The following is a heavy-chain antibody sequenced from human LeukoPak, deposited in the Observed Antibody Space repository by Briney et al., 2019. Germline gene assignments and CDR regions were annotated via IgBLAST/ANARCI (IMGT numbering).Heavy chain of an antibody. D-gene: IGHD3-10*01. V-gene: IGHV3-48*03. CDR2: ISSSGSTI. Sequence: GRSLRLSCAASGFTFSSYAMHWVRQAPGKGLEWVSYISSSGSTIYYADSVKGRFTISRDNAKNSLYLQMNSLRAEDTAVYYCARVPHSGWFDPWGQGTLVTVSS. J-gene: IGHJ5*02. CDR1: GFTFSSYA. CDR3: ARVPHSGWFDP.